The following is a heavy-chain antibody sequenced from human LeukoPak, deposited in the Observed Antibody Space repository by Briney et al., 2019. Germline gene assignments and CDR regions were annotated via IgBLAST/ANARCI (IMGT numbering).Heavy chain of an antibody. CDR2: IYTSGST. V-gene: IGHV4-4*07. Sequence: SETLSLTCTVSGGSISSYYWSWIRQPAGKGLEWIGRIYTSGSTNYNPSLKSRVTMSVDTSKNQFSLKLSSVTAADTAVYYCTRVHRGGYSGYDPLWYFDLWGRGTLVTVSS. D-gene: IGHD5-12*01. CDR3: TRVHRGGYSGYDPLWYFDL. CDR1: GGSISSYY. J-gene: IGHJ2*01.